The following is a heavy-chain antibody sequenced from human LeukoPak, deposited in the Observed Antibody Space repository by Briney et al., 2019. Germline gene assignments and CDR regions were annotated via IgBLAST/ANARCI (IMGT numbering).Heavy chain of an antibody. CDR2: INHSGST. CDR1: GGSFRGYY. D-gene: IGHD3-22*01. Sequence: SETLSLTCAVYGGSFRGYYWSWIRQPPGKGLEWIGEINHSGSTNYNPSLKSRVTISVDTSKNQFSLKLSSVTAADTAVYYCARGFSRSGYYGYWGQGTLVTVSS. J-gene: IGHJ4*02. V-gene: IGHV4-34*01. CDR3: ARGFSRSGYYGY.